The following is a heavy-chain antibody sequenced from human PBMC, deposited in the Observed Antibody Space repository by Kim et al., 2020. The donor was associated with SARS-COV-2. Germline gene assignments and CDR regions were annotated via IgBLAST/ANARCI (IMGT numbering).Heavy chain of an antibody. V-gene: IGHV4-4*02. Sequence: SETLSLTCGVSGDSISSSNWWTWVRQPPGKGLEWIGEIYHSGSTNYNPSLKSRVTTSVDKSKNQFSLKLSSVTAADTAVYYCARIWHYDILTGYAFDIWGQGTMVTVSS. CDR3: ARIWHYDILTGYAFDI. J-gene: IGHJ3*02. D-gene: IGHD3-9*01. CDR1: GDSISSSNW. CDR2: IYHSGST.